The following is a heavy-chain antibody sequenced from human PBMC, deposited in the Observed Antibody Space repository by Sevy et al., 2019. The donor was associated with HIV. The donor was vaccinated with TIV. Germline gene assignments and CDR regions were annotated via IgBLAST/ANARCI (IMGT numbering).Heavy chain of an antibody. CDR2: ISSNGGST. CDR3: VKDREVAAGYYFDY. CDR1: GFTFSSYA. V-gene: IGHV3-64D*06. J-gene: IGHJ4*02. D-gene: IGHD6-13*01. Sequence: GGSLRLSCSASGFTFSSYAMHWVRQAPGKGLEYVSAISSNGGSTYYADSVKGRFTISRDNSKNTLYLQMSSLGAEDTAVYYCVKDREVAAGYYFDYWGQGTLVTVSS.